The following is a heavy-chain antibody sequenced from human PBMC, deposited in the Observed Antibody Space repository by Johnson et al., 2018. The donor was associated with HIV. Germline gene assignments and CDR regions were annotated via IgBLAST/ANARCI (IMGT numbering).Heavy chain of an antibody. CDR3: ARESRRITLVRVARGDAFDM. V-gene: IGHV3-30-3*01. Sequence: QVQLVESGGGVVQPGRSLRLSCEASGFTFSSYPMHWVRQAPGKGLEWVAVISYDGSNKYYADSVKGRFTISRDNAKNSVYLQMNSLRAEDTAVYYCARESRRITLVRVARGDAFDMWGQGTMVTVSS. J-gene: IGHJ3*02. CDR2: ISYDGSNK. CDR1: GFTFSSYP. D-gene: IGHD1-20*01.